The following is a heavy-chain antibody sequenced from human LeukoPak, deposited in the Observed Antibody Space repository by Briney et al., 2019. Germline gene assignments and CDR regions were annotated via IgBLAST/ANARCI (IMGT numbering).Heavy chain of an antibody. CDR3: ARVNSSSWYTTLYYGRDV. V-gene: IGHV1-8*01. J-gene: IGHJ6*02. CDR1: GYTFTSYD. CDR2: MNPNSGNT. Sequence: ASVKVSCKASGYTFTSYDINWVRQATGQGLEWMGWMNPNSGNTGYAQKFQGRVTMTRNTSISTAYMELSSLRSEDTAVYYCARVNSSSWYTTLYYGRDVWGQGTTVTVSS. D-gene: IGHD6-13*01.